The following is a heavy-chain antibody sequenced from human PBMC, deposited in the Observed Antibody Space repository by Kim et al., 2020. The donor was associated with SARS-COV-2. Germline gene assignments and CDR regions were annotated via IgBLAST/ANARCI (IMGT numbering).Heavy chain of an antibody. CDR3: ACDFHGGALDV. Sequence: DSVKGRIHITRDNAKNSLCLQMNSLAVEDTARYYCACDFHGGALDVWGQGTTVTVSS. V-gene: IGHV3-48*03. J-gene: IGHJ6*02. D-gene: IGHD2-15*01.